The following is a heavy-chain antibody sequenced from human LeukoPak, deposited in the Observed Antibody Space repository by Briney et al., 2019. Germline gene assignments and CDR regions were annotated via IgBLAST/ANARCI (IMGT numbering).Heavy chain of an antibody. CDR3: ARDCRSTSCYSDYFDY. D-gene: IGHD2-2*01. J-gene: IGHJ4*02. V-gene: IGHV3-7*01. CDR1: GFTFSSYW. CDR2: IKQDGSEK. Sequence: GGSLRLSCAASGFTFSSYWMSWVRQAPGKGLEWVANIKQDGSEKYYVDSVKGRFTISRDNAKNSLYLQMNSLRAEDTAVYYCARDCRSTSCYSDYFDYWGQGTLVTVSS.